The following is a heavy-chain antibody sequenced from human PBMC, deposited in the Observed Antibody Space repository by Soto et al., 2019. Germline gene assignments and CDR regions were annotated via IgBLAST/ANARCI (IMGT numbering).Heavy chain of an antibody. CDR1: GFTFSSYG. CDR2: IWYDGSNK. J-gene: IGHJ3*02. D-gene: IGHD3-10*01. CDR3: ARDSGFNYYGSGSYYNVDAFDI. V-gene: IGHV3-33*01. Sequence: QVQLVESGGGVVQPGRSLRLSCAASGFTFSSYGMHWVRQAPGKGLEWVAVIWYDGSNKYYADSVEGRFTISRDNSKNTLYLQMNSLRAEDTAVYYCARDSGFNYYGSGSYYNVDAFDIWGQGTMVTVSS.